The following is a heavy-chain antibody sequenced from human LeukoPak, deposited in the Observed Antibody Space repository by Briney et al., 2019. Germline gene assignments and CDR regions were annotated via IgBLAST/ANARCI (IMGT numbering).Heavy chain of an antibody. CDR3: ARQSVRPGASPLFDY. Sequence: ASVKVSCKASGYTFSSYYMHWVRQAPGQGLEWMGIINPSGGSTTYAQKFQGRVTVTSDTSTSTGYIELSSLRSEDTAVYYCARQSVRPGASPLFDYWGQGTLVTVSS. J-gene: IGHJ4*02. CDR1: GYTFSSYY. V-gene: IGHV1-46*01. CDR2: INPSGGST. D-gene: IGHD1-14*01.